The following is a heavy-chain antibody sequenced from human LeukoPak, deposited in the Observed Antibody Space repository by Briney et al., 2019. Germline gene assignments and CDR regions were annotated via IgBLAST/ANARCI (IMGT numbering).Heavy chain of an antibody. CDR1: GYTFTGNY. CDR2: INPNSGGT. D-gene: IGHD6-25*01. CDR3: ARASRIAARGLLRDY. Sequence: ASVKLSCNASGYTFTGNYKHWVRQPPGQGHELMGWINPNSGGTNYAQKFPGRVTMTSDRSISTAYMELRMLRFDDTAVYYCARASRIAARGLLRDYWGQGTLVTVSS. J-gene: IGHJ4*02. V-gene: IGHV1-2*02.